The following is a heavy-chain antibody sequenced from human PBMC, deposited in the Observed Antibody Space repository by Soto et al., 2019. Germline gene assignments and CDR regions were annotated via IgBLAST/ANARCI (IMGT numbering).Heavy chain of an antibody. V-gene: IGHV1-69*06. CDR1: GGTFSSYA. D-gene: IGHD2-2*02. CDR3: ARDVVVVPAAIGQKYYYYGMDV. Sequence: SVKVSCKASGGTFSSYAISWVRQAPGQGLEWMGGIIPIFGTANYAQKFQGRVTITADKSTSTAYMELSSLRSEDTAVYYCARDVVVVPAAIGQKYYYYGMDVWGQGXTVTVYS. J-gene: IGHJ6*02. CDR2: IIPIFGTA.